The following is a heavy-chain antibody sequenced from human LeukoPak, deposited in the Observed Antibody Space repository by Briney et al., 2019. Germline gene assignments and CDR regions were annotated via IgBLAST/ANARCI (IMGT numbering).Heavy chain of an antibody. CDR2: ISGGSRTL. Sequence: GGSLRLSCAGSGFTFSSYEMQWVRQAPGKGLEWVSYISGGSRTLYADSVKGRLTISRDNAKNSVYLQMDKLRAEDTAVYYCAREADSGGYRLDYWGQGVLVTVSS. V-gene: IGHV3-48*03. J-gene: IGHJ4*02. D-gene: IGHD3-22*01. CDR3: AREADSGGYRLDY. CDR1: GFTFSSYE.